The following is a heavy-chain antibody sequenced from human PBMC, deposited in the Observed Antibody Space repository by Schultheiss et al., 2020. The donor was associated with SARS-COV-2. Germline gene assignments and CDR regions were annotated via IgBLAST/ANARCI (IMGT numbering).Heavy chain of an antibody. J-gene: IGHJ5*02. Sequence: SGPTLVKPTQTLTLTCTFSGFSLSTSGMRASWIRQPPGKALEWLARIDWDDDKYYSTSLKTRLTISKDTSKNQVVLTMTNMDPVDTATYYCAHRQGLVRFGWFDPWGQGTLVTVSS. CDR1: GFSLSTSGMR. CDR3: AHRQGLVRFGWFDP. D-gene: IGHD3-16*01. CDR2: IDWDDDK. V-gene: IGHV2-70*12.